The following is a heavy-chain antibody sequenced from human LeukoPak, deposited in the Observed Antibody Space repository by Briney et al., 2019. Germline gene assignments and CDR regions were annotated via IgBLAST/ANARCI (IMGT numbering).Heavy chain of an antibody. J-gene: IGHJ4*02. CDR3: ARASMARPVDY. V-gene: IGHV4-34*01. Sequence: PSETLSLTCAVHGGSFSGYNWSWIRQPPGKGLEWIGEINNSGSTNYNPSLKSRVTISVDTSKNQFSLKLSSVTAADTAVYYCARASMARPVDYWGQGTLVTVSS. D-gene: IGHD2/OR15-2a*01. CDR2: INNSGST. CDR1: GGSFSGYN.